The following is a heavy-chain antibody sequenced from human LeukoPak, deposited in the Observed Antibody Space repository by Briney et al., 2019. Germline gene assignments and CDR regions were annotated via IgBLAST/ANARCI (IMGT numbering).Heavy chain of an antibody. V-gene: IGHV3-15*01. D-gene: IGHD3-10*01. CDR1: GFTFGNAW. CDR2: IKSKTYGGTR. Sequence: GGSLRLSCAASGFTFGNAWMSWVRQAPGKGLEWVGLIKSKTYGGTREYTAPVKGRFSISRDDSKNTLYLQMNSLKTEDTAVYYCTTGPFDYYGSASYLANGMDVWGQGTTVTVSS. CDR3: TTGPFDYYGSASYLANGMDV. J-gene: IGHJ6*02.